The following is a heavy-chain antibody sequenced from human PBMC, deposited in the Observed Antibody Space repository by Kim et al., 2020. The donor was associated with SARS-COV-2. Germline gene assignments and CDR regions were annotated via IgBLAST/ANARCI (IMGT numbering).Heavy chain of an antibody. J-gene: IGHJ4*02. CDR3: ARDLSDYSHFDY. Sequence: DADSVKCRLTISRDNAKNSLYLQINSLGAEDTAVYYWARDLSDYSHFDYWGQGTLVTVSS. D-gene: IGHD4-4*01. V-gene: IGHV3-11*04.